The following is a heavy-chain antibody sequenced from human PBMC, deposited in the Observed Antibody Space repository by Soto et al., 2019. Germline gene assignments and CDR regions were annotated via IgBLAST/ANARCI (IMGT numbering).Heavy chain of an antibody. V-gene: IGHV3-73*01. CDR3: TRVLFSYDYSGILWFDP. CDR2: IRIKDHNYAT. J-gene: IGHJ5*02. Sequence: GSLRLSCAASGFAFSGSAMYWVRQASGKDPEWVDRIRIKDHNYATEYAASVKGRITISRDDSQNTAYLQMNSLQAEDTAVYYCTRVLFSYDYSGILWFDPWGQGTLVTVSS. CDR1: GFAFSGSA. D-gene: IGHD3-16*01.